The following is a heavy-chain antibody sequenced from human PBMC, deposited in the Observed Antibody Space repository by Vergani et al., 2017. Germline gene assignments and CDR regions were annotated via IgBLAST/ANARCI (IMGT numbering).Heavy chain of an antibody. CDR3: ANEGSANRVRGWLDH. V-gene: IGHV3-30*02. CDR1: GFSVSNSG. CDR2: IQYDGSDI. J-gene: IGHJ4*02. D-gene: IGHD3-10*01. Sequence: QVQLVESGGGVVQPGGSLRLSCVASGFSVSNSGMPWVRQTPGKGLEWVAFIQYDGSDIFYADFVEGRFTISRDNSKNSLYLQMRSLRFDDTAVYYCANEGSANRVRGWLDHWGQGALVTVSS.